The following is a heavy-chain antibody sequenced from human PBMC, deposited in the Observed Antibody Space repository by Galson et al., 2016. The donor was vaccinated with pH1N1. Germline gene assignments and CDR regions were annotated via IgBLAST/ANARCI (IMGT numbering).Heavy chain of an antibody. CDR2: ISRSVTNI. Sequence: SLRLSCAASGFSLSSYSMNWVRQAPGKGLEWVSYISRSVTNIYYAGSVKGRFTISRDTAKNSLYLQMDSLRLDDTAVYFCARDLGYAYGFCYYYYMDVWGKGTTVTVSS. V-gene: IGHV3-48*04. D-gene: IGHD5-18*01. CDR1: GFSLSSYS. CDR3: ARDLGYAYGFCYYYYMDV. J-gene: IGHJ6*03.